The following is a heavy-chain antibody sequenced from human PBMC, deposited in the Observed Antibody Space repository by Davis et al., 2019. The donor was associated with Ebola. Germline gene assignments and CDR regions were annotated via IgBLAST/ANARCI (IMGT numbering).Heavy chain of an antibody. CDR2: IYYTGST. CDR3: ARHVDTLRSVDY. CDR1: GGSVSTGSYY. Sequence: MPSETLSLTCTVSGGSVSTGSYYWSWIRQSPGKGLEWIGYIYYTGSTTYNPSLKSRVTMSVDMSKHQFSLDLNSVTAADTAVYYCARHVDTLRSVDYWGQGTLVTVSS. V-gene: IGHV4-61*01. D-gene: IGHD5-18*01. J-gene: IGHJ4*02.